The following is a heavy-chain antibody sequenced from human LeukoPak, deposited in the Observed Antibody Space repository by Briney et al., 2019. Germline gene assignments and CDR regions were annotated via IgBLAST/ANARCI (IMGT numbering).Heavy chain of an antibody. D-gene: IGHD6-13*01. Sequence: PGGSLRLSCAASGFTFSDYYMISSSGSTIYYADSVKGRFTISRDNAKNSLYQQMNSLRAEDTAVYYCARDLMGIAYRGAFYYWGQGTLVTVSS. J-gene: IGHJ4*02. CDR2: SSSGSTI. CDR1: GFTFSDYY. CDR3: ARDLMGIAYRGAFYY. V-gene: IGHV3-11*01.